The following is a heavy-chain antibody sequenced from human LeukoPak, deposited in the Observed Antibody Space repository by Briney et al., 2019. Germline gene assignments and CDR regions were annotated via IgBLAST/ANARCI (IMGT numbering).Heavy chain of an antibody. CDR2: IYHSGST. Sequence: MSSETLSLTCTVSGYSISSGYYWGWIRQPPGKGLEWIGSIYHSGSTYYNPSLKSRVTISVDTSKNQFSLKLSSVTAADTAVYYCASYGSGNYFDYWGQGTLVTVSS. V-gene: IGHV4-38-2*02. CDR3: ASYGSGNYFDY. D-gene: IGHD3-10*01. J-gene: IGHJ4*02. CDR1: GYSISSGYY.